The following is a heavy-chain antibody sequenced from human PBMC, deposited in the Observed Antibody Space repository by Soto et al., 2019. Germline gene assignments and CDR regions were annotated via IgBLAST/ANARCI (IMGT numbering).Heavy chain of an antibody. D-gene: IGHD3-9*01. CDR1: GYTFTSYG. CDR3: ARDEDYDILTGYLQRMGGDQTSRAYFDY. Sequence: QVQLVQSGAEVKKPGASVKVSCKASGYTFTSYGISWVRQAPGQGLEWMGWISAYNGNTNYAQKLQGRVTMTTDTSTSTAYMELRSLRSDDTAVYYCARDEDYDILTGYLQRMGGDQTSRAYFDYWGQGTLVAVSS. V-gene: IGHV1-18*01. J-gene: IGHJ4*02. CDR2: ISAYNGNT.